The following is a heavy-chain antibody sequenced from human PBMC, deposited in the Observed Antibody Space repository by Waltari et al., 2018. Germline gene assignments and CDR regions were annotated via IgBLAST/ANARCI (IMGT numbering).Heavy chain of an antibody. CDR3: AKVPGAGIDY. CDR2: IYSGGSST. CDR1: GFTFSSYA. J-gene: IGHJ4*02. D-gene: IGHD6-19*01. Sequence: EVQLLESGGGLVQPGGSLRLSCAASGFTFSSYAIGWVRQAPGKGLEWVSVIYSGGSSTYYADSVKGRFTISRDNSKNTLYLQMNSLRAEDTAVYYCAKVPGAGIDYWGQGTLGTVSS. V-gene: IGHV3-23*03.